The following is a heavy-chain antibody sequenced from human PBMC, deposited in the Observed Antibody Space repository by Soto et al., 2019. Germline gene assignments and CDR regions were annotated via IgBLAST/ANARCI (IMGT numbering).Heavy chain of an antibody. Sequence: ASVKVSCKASGYTFTGYHLHWVRQAPGQGLEWLGWINPNTGGTNYAQKFQGRVTMTRDTSISTAYMELSRLRSDDTAVYYCACRNYYDSSGYYHPYYYYGMDVWGQGTTVTVYS. CDR2: INPNTGGT. V-gene: IGHV1-2*02. CDR1: GYTFTGYH. CDR3: ACRNYYDSSGYYHPYYYYGMDV. D-gene: IGHD3-22*01. J-gene: IGHJ6*02.